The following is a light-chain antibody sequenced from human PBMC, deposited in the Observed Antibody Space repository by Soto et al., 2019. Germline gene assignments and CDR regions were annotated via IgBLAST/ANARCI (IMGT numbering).Light chain of an antibody. Sequence: EVVLTQSPGTLSLSPGERATLSCRASQSVSNNYFAWYQQKPGQAPRLLIFGSSDRATGIPDRFSGSGSGTDFTLTISRLEPEDFAVYYCQQYGSSPPYTFGQGKKLEIK. CDR2: GSS. J-gene: IGKJ2*01. CDR3: QQYGSSPPYT. V-gene: IGKV3-20*01. CDR1: QSVSNNY.